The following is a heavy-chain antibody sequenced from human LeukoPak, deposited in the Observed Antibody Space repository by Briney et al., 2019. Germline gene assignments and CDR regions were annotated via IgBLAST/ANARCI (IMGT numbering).Heavy chain of an antibody. CDR1: GFTFSSYS. J-gene: IGHJ4*02. V-gene: IGHV3-48*02. D-gene: IGHD1-26*01. Sequence: GGSLRLSCAASGFTFSSYSMNWVRQAPGEGLEWVSYISSSSNTIYYADSVKGRFTISRDNAQNSLYLQMNSLRDEDTAVYYCATSGSYRFDYWGQGTLVTVSS. CDR2: ISSSSNTI. CDR3: ATSGSYRFDY.